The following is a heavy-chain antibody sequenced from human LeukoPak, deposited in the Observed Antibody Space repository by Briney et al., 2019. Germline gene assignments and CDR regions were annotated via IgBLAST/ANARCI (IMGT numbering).Heavy chain of an antibody. V-gene: IGHV3-74*01. Sequence: PGGSLRLSCAASGFTFSTYWMHWVRQAPGKGLVWVSRINPDGTTTSYADSVKGRFTISRDNAKDTVYLQMNSLRAEDTAVYYCARVSIGWYSFDYWGQGTLVTVFS. CDR3: ARVSIGWYSFDY. CDR1: GFTFSTYW. J-gene: IGHJ4*02. D-gene: IGHD6-19*01. CDR2: INPDGTTT.